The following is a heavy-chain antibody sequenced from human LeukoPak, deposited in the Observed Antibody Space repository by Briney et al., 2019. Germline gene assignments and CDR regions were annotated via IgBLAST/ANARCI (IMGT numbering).Heavy chain of an antibody. J-gene: IGHJ5*02. Sequence: GGSLRLSCAASGFTFDDYAMRWVRQAPGEGLEWVSGISWNSINIGYADSVKGRFTISRDNAKNSLYLQMNSLRVEDTAFYYCVKDGLLLGSGRGWFDPWGQGTLVTVSS. V-gene: IGHV3-9*01. CDR2: ISWNSINI. CDR3: VKDGLLLGSGRGWFDP. D-gene: IGHD3-10*01. CDR1: GFTFDDYA.